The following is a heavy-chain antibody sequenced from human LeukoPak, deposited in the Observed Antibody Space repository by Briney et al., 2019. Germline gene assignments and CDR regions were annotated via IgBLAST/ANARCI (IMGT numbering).Heavy chain of an antibody. CDR3: ARDLRYGAKGEDGMDV. CDR1: GFTVSSNY. D-gene: IGHD3-16*01. V-gene: IGHV3-53*04. CDR2: IYSGGST. J-gene: IGHJ6*02. Sequence: PGGSLRLSCAASGFTVSSNYMSWVRQAPGKGLEWVSVIYSGGSTYYADSVKGRFTISRHNSKNTLYLQMNSLRAEDTAVYYCARDLRYGAKGEDGMDVWGQGTTVTVSS.